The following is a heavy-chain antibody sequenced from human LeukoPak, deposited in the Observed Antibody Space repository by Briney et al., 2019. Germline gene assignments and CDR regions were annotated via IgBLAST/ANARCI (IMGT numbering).Heavy chain of an antibody. Sequence: SETLSLTCTVSGGSISSYYWSWIRQPPGKGLEWIGSIYYSGSTYYNPSLKSRVTISVDTSKNQFSLKLSSVTAADTAVYYCARGDSYYYYYYMDVWGKGTTVTISS. J-gene: IGHJ6*03. CDR2: IYYSGST. CDR3: ARGDSYYYYYYMDV. V-gene: IGHV4-59*05. D-gene: IGHD3-22*01. CDR1: GGSISSYY.